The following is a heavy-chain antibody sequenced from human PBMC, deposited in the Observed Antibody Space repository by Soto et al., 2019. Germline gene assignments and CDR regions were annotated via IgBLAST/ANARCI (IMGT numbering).Heavy chain of an antibody. CDR1: GGTFSSYA. J-gene: IGHJ6*02. Sequence: SVKVSCKASGGTFSSYAISWVRQAPGQGLEWMGGIIPIFGTANYAQKFQGRVTITADESTSTAYMELSSLSSEDTAVYYCAREEYYYDSSGYSRYYYYYGMDVWGQGTTVTVSS. CDR3: AREEYYYDSSGYSRYYYYYGMDV. D-gene: IGHD3-22*01. CDR2: IIPIFGTA. V-gene: IGHV1-69*13.